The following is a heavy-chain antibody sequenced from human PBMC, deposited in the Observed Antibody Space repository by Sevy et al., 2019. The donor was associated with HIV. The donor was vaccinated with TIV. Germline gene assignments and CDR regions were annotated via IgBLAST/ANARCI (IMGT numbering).Heavy chain of an antibody. D-gene: IGHD4-4*01. CDR3: ARAFRREAYTPDY. Sequence: GGSLRLSCAASGFIFSDYWMTWVRQAPGKGLEWVATIRLDGSARYYASSVKGRFTISRDNAKKSLFLQMNSLRVEDTAVYYCARAFRREAYTPDYWGQGSLVTVSS. CDR1: GFIFSDYW. V-gene: IGHV3-7*03. CDR2: IRLDGSAR. J-gene: IGHJ4*02.